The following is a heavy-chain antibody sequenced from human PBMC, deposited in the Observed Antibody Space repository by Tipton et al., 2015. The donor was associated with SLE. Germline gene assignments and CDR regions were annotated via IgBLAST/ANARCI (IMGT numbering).Heavy chain of an antibody. CDR1: GGSINSSTSF. J-gene: IGHJ4*02. Sequence: LRLSCNVSGGSINSSTSFWAWIRQPPGMGLEWIASISSSGSTDHNPSLRSRVSISLDTSKNQFSLRLTSATAADTAVYYCARRGRSAWFPGVWGQGTLVTVSS. V-gene: IGHV4-39*07. D-gene: IGHD3-10*01. CDR3: ARRGRSAWFPGV. CDR2: ISSSGST.